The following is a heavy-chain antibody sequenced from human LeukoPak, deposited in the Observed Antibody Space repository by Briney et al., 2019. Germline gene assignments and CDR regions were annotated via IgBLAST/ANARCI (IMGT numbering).Heavy chain of an antibody. CDR1: GFTFSSYS. J-gene: IGHJ4*02. CDR3: ARAVRGYCSGGSCYALDY. D-gene: IGHD2-15*01. V-gene: IGHV3-21*01. Sequence: PGGSLRLSCAASGFTFSSYSMNWVRQAPGKGLEWVSSISSSSSYIYYADSVKGRFTISRDNAKNTLYLQMNSLRAEDTAVYYCARAVRGYCSGGSCYALDYWGQGTLVTVSS. CDR2: ISSSSSYI.